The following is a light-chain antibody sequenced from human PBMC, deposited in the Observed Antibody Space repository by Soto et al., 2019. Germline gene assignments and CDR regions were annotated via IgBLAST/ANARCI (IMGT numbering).Light chain of an antibody. CDR3: QEYNNWPHT. J-gene: IGKJ2*01. CDR1: QSISTW. Sequence: DIQMTQSPSTLSASVGDRVTITCRASQSISTWLAWYQQKPGKAPKLLIYGASSLESGVPSRFSGSGYGTEFTLIISSLQPVDFATYYCQEYNNWPHTFGQGTKVEIK. CDR2: GAS. V-gene: IGKV1-5*01.